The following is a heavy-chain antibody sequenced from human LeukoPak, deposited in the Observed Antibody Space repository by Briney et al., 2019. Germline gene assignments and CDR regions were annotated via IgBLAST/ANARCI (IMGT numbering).Heavy chain of an antibody. D-gene: IGHD3-22*01. CDR3: ARRGYYDNSGYDY. CDR2: ISWNSGSI. Sequence: PGGSLRLSCAASGFTVSSNYMSWVRQAPGKGLEWVSGISWNSGSIGYADSVKGRFTISRDNAKNSLYLQMNSLRAEDTAVYYCARRGYYDNSGYDYWGQGTLVTVSS. V-gene: IGHV3-48*04. CDR1: GFTVSSNY. J-gene: IGHJ4*02.